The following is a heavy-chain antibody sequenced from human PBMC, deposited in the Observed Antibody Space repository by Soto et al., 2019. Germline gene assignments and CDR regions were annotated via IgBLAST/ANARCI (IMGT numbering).Heavy chain of an antibody. Sequence: GSSVKVSCKASGYTFTSSYIHWVRQAPGQGPEWMGIINPTSGGTSYAQNLQGRVTMTRDTSTRTVYMELNSLRSDDTAVYYCARGPGASGLDVWGQGTTVPVSS. D-gene: IGHD2-8*02. V-gene: IGHV1-46*01. CDR2: INPTSGGT. CDR3: ARGPGASGLDV. J-gene: IGHJ6*02. CDR1: GYTFTSSY.